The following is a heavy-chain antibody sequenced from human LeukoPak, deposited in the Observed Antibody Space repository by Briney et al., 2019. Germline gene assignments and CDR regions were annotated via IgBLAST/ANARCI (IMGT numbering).Heavy chain of an antibody. Sequence: GRSLRLSCAATEFSFEDYAMHWVRQPPGKGLEGVSSINWNSGSMTYAESVKGRFTISRDNGKNSLYLQMNSLRAEDTALYFCAKDFRPYYYYYGMDLWGQGTTVTVSS. J-gene: IGHJ6*02. CDR1: EFSFEDYA. CDR3: AKDFRPYYYYYGMDL. V-gene: IGHV3-9*01. CDR2: INWNSGSM.